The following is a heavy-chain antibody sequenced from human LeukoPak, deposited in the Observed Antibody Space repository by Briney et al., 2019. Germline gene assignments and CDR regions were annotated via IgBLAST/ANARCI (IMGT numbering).Heavy chain of an antibody. D-gene: IGHD2-2*01. Sequence: GASVKVSCKASGYTFTGYYMHWVRQAPGQGLEWMGWINPNSGGTNYAQKFQGRVTMTRDTSISTAYMELGRLRSDDTAVYYCASASPSSKEGYYYYGMDVWGQGTTVTVSS. V-gene: IGHV1-2*02. CDR3: ASASPSSKEGYYYYGMDV. J-gene: IGHJ6*02. CDR2: INPNSGGT. CDR1: GYTFTGYY.